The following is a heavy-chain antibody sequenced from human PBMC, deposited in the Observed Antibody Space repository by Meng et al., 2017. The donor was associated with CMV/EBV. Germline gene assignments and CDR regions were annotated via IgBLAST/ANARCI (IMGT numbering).Heavy chain of an antibody. D-gene: IGHD5-18*01. CDR3: ARGYSYGYPWFDP. Sequence: KASGYTFTVYYMHSVRHAPGQGLEWMGWINPNSGSTNYSQKFQGRVTMTRDTSISTAYMELSRLRSDDTAVYYCARGYSYGYPWFDPWGQGTLVTVSS. CDR2: INPNSGST. V-gene: IGHV1-2*02. CDR1: GYTFTVYY. J-gene: IGHJ5*02.